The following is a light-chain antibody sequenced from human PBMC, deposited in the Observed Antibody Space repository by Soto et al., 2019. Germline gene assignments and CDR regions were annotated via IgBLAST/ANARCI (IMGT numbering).Light chain of an antibody. Sequence: DIQLTQSPSFLSASVGDRVTITCRASQGISSYLAWYQQKPEKAPKPLIYGASTLQSGVPSRFSGSGSGTEFTLTISSLQAEDFATYYCQRPGVFGPGTKVDIK. CDR2: GAS. J-gene: IGKJ3*01. CDR1: QGISSY. V-gene: IGKV1-9*01. CDR3: QRPGV.